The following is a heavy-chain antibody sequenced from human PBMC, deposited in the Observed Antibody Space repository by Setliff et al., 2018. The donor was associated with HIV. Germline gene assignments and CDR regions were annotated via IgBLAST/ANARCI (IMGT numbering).Heavy chain of an antibody. D-gene: IGHD3-10*01. J-gene: IGHJ4*02. CDR3: ARESGRYGSGIYYRVY. CDR2: IYSDGRT. V-gene: IGHV3-53*05. CDR1: GFTLSSSH. Sequence: PGGSLRLSCAASGFTLSSSHMTWVRQAPGKGLEWVSFIYSDGRTHYADSVKGRFTISRDNSKNTLYLQMNSLRAEDTAVYYCARESGRYGSGIYYRVYWGQGTLVTVSS.